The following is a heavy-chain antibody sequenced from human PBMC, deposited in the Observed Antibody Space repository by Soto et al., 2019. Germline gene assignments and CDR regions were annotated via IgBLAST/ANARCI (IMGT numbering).Heavy chain of an antibody. CDR2: ISAYNTST. CDR3: ARDTPPTDY. V-gene: IGHV1-18*01. Sequence: QVQLVQSGAEVKKPGASVKVSCKTSGYSYTSYAISWVRQAPGQGLEWMGWISAYNTSTNYAQKFQGRVTMTTDTLTSTAYMELRSLRSDDTAVHYCARDTPPTDYWGQGTLVTVSS. J-gene: IGHJ4*02. CDR1: GYSYTSYA.